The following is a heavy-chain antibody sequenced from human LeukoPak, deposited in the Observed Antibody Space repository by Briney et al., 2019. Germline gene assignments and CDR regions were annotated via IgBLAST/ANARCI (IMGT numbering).Heavy chain of an antibody. CDR2: MNPNSGNT. V-gene: IGHV1-8*01. CDR1: GHTFTSYD. J-gene: IGHJ4*02. D-gene: IGHD3-10*01. CDR3: AISFGELSERDY. Sequence: ASVKVSCKASGHTFTSYDINWVRQATGQGLEWMGWMNPNSGNTGYAQKFQGRVTMTRNTSISTAYMELSSLRSEDTAVYYCAISFGELSERDYWGQGTLVTVSS.